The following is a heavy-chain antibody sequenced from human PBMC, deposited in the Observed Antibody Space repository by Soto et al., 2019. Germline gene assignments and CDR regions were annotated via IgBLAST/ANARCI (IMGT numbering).Heavy chain of an antibody. J-gene: IGHJ6*02. CDR1: GGSLGSYY. Sequence: SETLSLTCTVSGGSLGSYYWSWIRQPPGKGLEWIGYVFYTGRANYNASLKSRVSISLDTSKYQFSLKVGSVTAADTAVYYCANSSLYGMDVWGQGTTVIVSS. CDR3: ANSSLYGMDV. CDR2: VFYTGRA. V-gene: IGHV4-59*08.